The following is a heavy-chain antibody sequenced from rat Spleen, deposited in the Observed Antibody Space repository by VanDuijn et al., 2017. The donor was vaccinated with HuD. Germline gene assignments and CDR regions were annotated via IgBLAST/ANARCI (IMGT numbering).Heavy chain of an antibody. CDR1: GFSLTSYN. J-gene: IGHJ2*01. D-gene: IGHD3-1*01. CDR3: ARTSPSYDY. CDR2: MRYNGDT. Sequence: QVQLKESGLGLVQPSQTLSLTCTVSGFSLTSYNVHWVRQPPGKGLEWLGRMRYNGDTSYNSPLKSRLSISRDTSKNQVFLKMNSLQTEDTAMDFCARTSPSYDYWGQGDMVTV. V-gene: IGHV2-63*01.